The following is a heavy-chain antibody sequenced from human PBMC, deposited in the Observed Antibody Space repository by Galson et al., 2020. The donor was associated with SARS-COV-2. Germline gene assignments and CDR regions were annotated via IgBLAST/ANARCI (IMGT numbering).Heavy chain of an antibody. V-gene: IGHV4-39*07. CDR3: ARDGTSSGWYNRFDP. CDR1: GGSIRSSNYY. J-gene: IGHJ5*02. D-gene: IGHD6-19*01. CDR2: VLNSGTT. Sequence: SETLSLTCTVSGGSIRSSNYYWGWIRQPPGKGLEWIGSVLNSGTTHYSPSLQSRVTISVDTSKNQFSLNLNSVTAADTAMYYCARDGTSSGWYNRFDPWGQGTLVTVSS.